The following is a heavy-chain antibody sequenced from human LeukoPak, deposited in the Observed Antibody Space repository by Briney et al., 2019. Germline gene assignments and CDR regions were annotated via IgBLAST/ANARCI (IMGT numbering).Heavy chain of an antibody. J-gene: IGHJ4*02. CDR1: GYTFTSYG. Sequence: ASVEVSCKASGYTFTSYGISWVRQAPGQGLEWMGWISAYNGNTNYAQKLQGRVTMTTGTSTSTAYMELRSLRSDDTAVYYCAGGVEPRDYFDYWGQGTLVTVSS. V-gene: IGHV1-18*01. CDR3: AGGVEPRDYFDY. D-gene: IGHD1-1*01. CDR2: ISAYNGNT.